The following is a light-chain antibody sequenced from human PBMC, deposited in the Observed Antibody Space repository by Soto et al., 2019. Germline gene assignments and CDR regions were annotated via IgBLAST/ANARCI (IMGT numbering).Light chain of an antibody. CDR3: QQYCSSGT. CDR2: GAS. Sequence: EIVLTQSPGTLSLSPGERATLSCRASQSVSNNYLAWYQQKPGQAPRLLIYGASNRATGIPDRFSGSGSGTDFTLTISTLEPEDFPVYYCQQYCSSGTFGQGTKVDIK. V-gene: IGKV3-20*01. J-gene: IGKJ1*01. CDR1: QSVSNNY.